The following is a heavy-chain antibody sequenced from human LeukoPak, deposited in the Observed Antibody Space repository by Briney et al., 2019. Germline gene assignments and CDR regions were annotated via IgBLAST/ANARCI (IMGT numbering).Heavy chain of an antibody. D-gene: IGHD2-15*01. Sequence: SETLSLTCAVYGESLNSYYWSWVRQPPGEGLEWIGEIYESGTTKYNPSLKSRVTISMVPSKQQFSLSLNSVTAADAAVYYCARGAWATRLGSWGLGTPVIVSS. CDR2: IYESGTT. CDR3: ARGAWATRLGS. J-gene: IGHJ4*02. CDR1: GESLNSYY. V-gene: IGHV4-34*01.